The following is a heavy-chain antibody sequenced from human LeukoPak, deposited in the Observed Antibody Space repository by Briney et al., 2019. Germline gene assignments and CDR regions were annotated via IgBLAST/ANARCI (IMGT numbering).Heavy chain of an antibody. J-gene: IGHJ5*02. CDR1: GGSISSYY. Sequence: PSETLSLTCTVSGGSISSYYWSWIRQPPGKGLEWIGYIYYSGSTNYNPSLKSRVTISVDTSKNQFSLKLSSVTAADTAVYYCARSGRLRYGFDPWGQGTLVTVSS. CDR3: ARSGRLRYGFDP. V-gene: IGHV4-59*12. D-gene: IGHD3-9*01. CDR2: IYYSGST.